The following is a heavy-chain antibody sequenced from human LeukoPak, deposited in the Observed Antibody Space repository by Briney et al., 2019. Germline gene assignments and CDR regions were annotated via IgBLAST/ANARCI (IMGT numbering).Heavy chain of an antibody. V-gene: IGHV1-18*01. D-gene: IGHD3/OR15-3a*01. J-gene: IGHJ4*02. CDR1: GYTFINYG. CDR2: ISTYNGNT. CDR3: ARDRGWTDLRDY. Sequence: ASVKVSCKASGYTFINYGINWVRQAPGQGLEWMGWISTYNGNTVYAQKFQGRVTVTTDTSTTTAYMELRSLTSDDTAVYLCARDRGWTDLRDYWGQGTLVTVSS.